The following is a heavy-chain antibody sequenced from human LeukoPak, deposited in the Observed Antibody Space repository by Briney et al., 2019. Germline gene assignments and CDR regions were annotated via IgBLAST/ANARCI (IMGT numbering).Heavy chain of an antibody. J-gene: IGHJ4*02. CDR1: RFTFSSYA. V-gene: IGHV3-23*01. D-gene: IGHD4-17*01. CDR2: ISGSGSST. Sequence: GGSLRLSCAASRFTFSSYAMSWVRQAPGKGLEWVSDISGSGSSTYYADSVKGRFTISRDNSKNTLYLQMNSLRAEDTAVYYCARNDGDRGRAGYFDYWGQGTLVTVSS. CDR3: ARNDGDRGRAGYFDY.